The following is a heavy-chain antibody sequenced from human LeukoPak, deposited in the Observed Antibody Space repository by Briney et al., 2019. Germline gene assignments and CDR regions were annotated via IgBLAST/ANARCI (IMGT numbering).Heavy chain of an antibody. J-gene: IGHJ6*03. CDR2: INPNSGGT. CDR1: GYTFTGYY. CDR3: ARLMVRGASWDPFYMDV. V-gene: IGHV1-2*02. Sequence: GASVKVSCKASGYTFTGYYMHWVRQAPGQGLEWMGWINPNSGGTNYAQKLQGRVTMTTDTSTSTAYMELRSLRSDDTAVYCCARLMVRGASWDPFYMDVWGKGTTVTISS. D-gene: IGHD3-10*01.